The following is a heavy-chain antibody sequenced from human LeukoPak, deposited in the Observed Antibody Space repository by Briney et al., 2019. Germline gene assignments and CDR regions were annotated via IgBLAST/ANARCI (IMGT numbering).Heavy chain of an antibody. CDR3: ARHDPSIAAASTPVFGY. D-gene: IGHD6-13*01. CDR1: GGSISSSSHY. CDR2: IHYSGST. Sequence: SETLSLTCTVSGGSISSSSHYWGWIRQPPGKGLEWIGSIHYSGSTYYNPSLKSRVTMSVDTSKNQFSLKLSSVTAADTAVYYCARHDPSIAAASTPVFGYWGQGTLVTVSS. V-gene: IGHV4-39*01. J-gene: IGHJ4*02.